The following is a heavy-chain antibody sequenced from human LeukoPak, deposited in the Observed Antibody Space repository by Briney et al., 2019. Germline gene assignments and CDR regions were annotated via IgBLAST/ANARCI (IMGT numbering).Heavy chain of an antibody. CDR3: VSYGSGRVAYYFDY. Sequence: PGGSLRLSCAASGFTFSSYGMHWVRQAPGKGLEWVAFIRYDGSNKYYADSVKGRFTISRNNSKNTLYLKMNSLRAEDTAVYYCVSYGSGRVAYYFDYWGQGTLVTVSS. D-gene: IGHD3-10*01. V-gene: IGHV3-30*02. J-gene: IGHJ4*02. CDR2: IRYDGSNK. CDR1: GFTFSSYG.